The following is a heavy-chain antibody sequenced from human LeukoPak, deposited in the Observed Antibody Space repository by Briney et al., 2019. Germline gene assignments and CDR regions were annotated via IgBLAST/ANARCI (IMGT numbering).Heavy chain of an antibody. V-gene: IGHV1-18*01. D-gene: IGHD6-13*01. CDR1: GYTFTSYG. CDR3: ARVMAAATAFDI. J-gene: IGHJ3*02. Sequence: GASVKVSYKASGYTFTSYGISWVRQAPGQGLEWMGWISAYNGNTNYAQKLQGRVTMTTDTSTSTAYMELRSLRSDDTAVYFCARVMAAATAFDIWGQGTMLTVSS. CDR2: ISAYNGNT.